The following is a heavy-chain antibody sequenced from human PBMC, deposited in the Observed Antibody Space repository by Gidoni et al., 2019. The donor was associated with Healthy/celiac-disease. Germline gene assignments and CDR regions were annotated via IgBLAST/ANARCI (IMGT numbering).Heavy chain of an antibody. V-gene: IGHV1-69*01. CDR1: GGTFSRYA. D-gene: IGHD1-26*01. Sequence: QVPLVQSGAAVKKPGSSVKVSCKASGGTFSRYAISWVRQAPGQGLEWMGGIIPLCGTANYAQKFQGRVTITADESTSTAYMELSSLRSEDTDEYYCARGIVGATRYYYYGMDVWGQGTTVTVSS. CDR2: IIPLCGTA. CDR3: ARGIVGATRYYYYGMDV. J-gene: IGHJ6*02.